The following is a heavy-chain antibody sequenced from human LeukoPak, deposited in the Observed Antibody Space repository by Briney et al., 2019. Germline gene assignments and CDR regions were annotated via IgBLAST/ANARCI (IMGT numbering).Heavy chain of an antibody. D-gene: IGHD5-12*01. CDR1: GFIFSSYS. CDR2: ITDAVGST. Sequence: PGGSLRLSCAASGFIFSSYSMSWVRQAPGKGLEWVSAITDAVGSTHYADSVKGRFTISSDNSKNTVYLQMDSLRPEDMAVYYCAKEIFSGLLYIDYWGQGTLVTVSS. CDR3: AKEIFSGLLYIDY. V-gene: IGHV3-23*01. J-gene: IGHJ4*02.